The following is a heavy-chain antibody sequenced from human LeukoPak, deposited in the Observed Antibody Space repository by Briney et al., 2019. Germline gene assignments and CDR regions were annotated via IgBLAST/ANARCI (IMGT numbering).Heavy chain of an antibody. Sequence: GGSLRLSCAASGFTFSGYAMHWVRQAPGKGLEWVAVMSYDGSNNYYVDSVKGRFTVSRDNSKNTLYLQMNSLRAEDTAVYYCARVRSTVTTSDGMDVWGQGTTVTVSS. J-gene: IGHJ6*02. V-gene: IGHV3-30*03. CDR3: ARVRSTVTTSDGMDV. CDR1: GFTFSGYA. CDR2: MSYDGSNN. D-gene: IGHD4-17*01.